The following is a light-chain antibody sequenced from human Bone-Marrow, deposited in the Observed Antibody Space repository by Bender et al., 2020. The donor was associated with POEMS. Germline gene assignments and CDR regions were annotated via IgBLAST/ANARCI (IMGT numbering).Light chain of an antibody. J-gene: IGLJ3*02. V-gene: IGLV1-36*01. CDR3: SAWDDSLSGWV. Sequence: QSVVTQPPSLSEAPRQRVTISCSGSSSNIGNHGVNWYQQLPGEAPKLLIYYDDLLTPGVSDRFSASKSGTSASLAISELQSEDEALYCCSAWDDSLSGWVFGGETKLTVL. CDR2: YDD. CDR1: SSNIGNHG.